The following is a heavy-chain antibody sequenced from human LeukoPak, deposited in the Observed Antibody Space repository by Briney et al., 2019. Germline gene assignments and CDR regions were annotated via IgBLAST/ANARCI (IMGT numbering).Heavy chain of an antibody. V-gene: IGHV4-39*01. J-gene: IGHJ3*02. CDR3: ARHREMGAFDI. D-gene: IGHD5-24*01. CDR2: IYYSGST. Sequence: GALRLSCAASGFTFSSYAMSWIRQPPGKGLEWIGSIYYSGSTYYNPSLKSRVTISVDTSKNQFSLKLSSVTAADTAVYYCARHREMGAFDIWGQGTMVTVSS. CDR1: GFTFSSYA.